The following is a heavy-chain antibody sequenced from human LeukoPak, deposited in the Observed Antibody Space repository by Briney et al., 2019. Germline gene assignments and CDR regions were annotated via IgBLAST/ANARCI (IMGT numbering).Heavy chain of an antibody. D-gene: IGHD2-8*01. CDR2: INPSGGST. Sequence: ASVKVSCKASGYTFTSYYMHWVRQAPGQGLEWMGIINPSGGSTSYAQKFQGRVTMTRDMSTSTVYMELSSLRSEDTAVYYCARAGIVLMVYAPHDAFDIWGQGTMVTVSS. CDR3: ARAGIVLMVYAPHDAFDI. V-gene: IGHV1-46*01. CDR1: GYTFTSYY. J-gene: IGHJ3*02.